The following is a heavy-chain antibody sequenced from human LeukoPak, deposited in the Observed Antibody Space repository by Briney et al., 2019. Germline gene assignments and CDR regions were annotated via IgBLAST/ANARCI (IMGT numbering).Heavy chain of an antibody. CDR2: INHSGST. V-gene: IGHV4-34*01. D-gene: IGHD3-10*01. CDR1: GGSFSGYY. Sequence: SETLSLTCAVYGGSFSGYYWSWIRQPPGKGLEWIGEINHSGSTNYNPSLKSRVTISVDTSKNQFSLKLSSVTAADTAVYYCARADVLLWFGELMNWFDPWGQGTLVTVSS. J-gene: IGHJ5*02. CDR3: ARADVLLWFGELMNWFDP.